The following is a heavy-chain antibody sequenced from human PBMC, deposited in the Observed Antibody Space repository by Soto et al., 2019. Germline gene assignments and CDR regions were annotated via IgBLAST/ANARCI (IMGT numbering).Heavy chain of an antibody. V-gene: IGHV3-21*01. Sequence: TGGSLRLSCAASGFTFSSYSMNWVRQAPGKGLEWVSSISSSSSYIYYADSVKGRFTISRDNAKNSLYLQMNSLRAEDTAVYYCARDVSCSSTSCYPLFDYWGQGTLVTVSS. D-gene: IGHD2-2*01. CDR2: ISSSSSYI. J-gene: IGHJ4*02. CDR1: GFTFSSYS. CDR3: ARDVSCSSTSCYPLFDY.